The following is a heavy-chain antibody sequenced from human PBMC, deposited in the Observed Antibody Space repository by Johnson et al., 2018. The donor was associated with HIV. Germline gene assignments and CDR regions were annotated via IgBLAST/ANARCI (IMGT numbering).Heavy chain of an antibody. V-gene: IGHV3-7*01. CDR3: ARGGGQWLLPRLDAFDI. J-gene: IGHJ3*02. CDR1: GFTSSSYW. D-gene: IGHD6-19*01. CDR2: IKQDGSER. Sequence: AESGGGLVLPGGSLRLSCVGSGFTSSSYWMSWVRQAPGKGLEWVATIKQDGSERYHVDSVKGRFTISRDNAKKSLYLQMNSLKTEDTAIYYCARGGGQWLLPRLDAFDIWGQGTMVTVSS.